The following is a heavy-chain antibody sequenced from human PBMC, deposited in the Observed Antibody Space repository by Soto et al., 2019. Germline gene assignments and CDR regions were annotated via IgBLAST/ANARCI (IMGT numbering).Heavy chain of an antibody. D-gene: IGHD2-15*01. CDR3: AKAVLRYYYGMDV. Sequence: EVQLLESGGGLVQPGGSLRLSCAASGFTFSSYAMSWVRQAPGKGLEWVSAISGSGGSTYYADSVKGRFTISRNNSKNTLYLQMNSLRAEDTAVYYCAKAVLRYYYGMDVWGQGTTVTVSS. CDR1: GFTFSSYA. CDR2: ISGSGGST. V-gene: IGHV3-23*01. J-gene: IGHJ6*02.